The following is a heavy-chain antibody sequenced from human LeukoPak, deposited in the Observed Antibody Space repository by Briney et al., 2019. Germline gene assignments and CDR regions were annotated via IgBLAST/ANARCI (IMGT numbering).Heavy chain of an antibody. CDR2: IKTKTDGTT. J-gene: IGHJ5*02. CDR3: TTDQARST. CDR1: GFSASNAW. V-gene: IGHV3-15*01. D-gene: IGHD4-17*01. Sequence: GGSLRLSCEASGFSASNAWMSWVRQVSGKGLEWVGHIKTKTDGTTDYAAPVKGRFTISRDDSKNTVYLQMNSLKCEDTAVYFCTTDQARSTWGQGTLVTVSS.